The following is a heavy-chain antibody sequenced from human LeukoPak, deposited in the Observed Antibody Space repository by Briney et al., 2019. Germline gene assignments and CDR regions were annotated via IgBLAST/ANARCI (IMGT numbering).Heavy chain of an antibody. CDR2: IKQDGSEK. J-gene: IGHJ3*02. Sequence: GGSVRLSCAASAFTFSNYWMIWVRQAQGRGLEWVANIKQDGSEKYYLNSVKGRFTISRDNAKQSLYLQMNSLRAEDTAVYFCARGYCIGGSCYAFDIWGQGTMVTVSS. V-gene: IGHV3-7*04. D-gene: IGHD2-15*01. CDR1: AFTFSNYW. CDR3: ARGYCIGGSCYAFDI.